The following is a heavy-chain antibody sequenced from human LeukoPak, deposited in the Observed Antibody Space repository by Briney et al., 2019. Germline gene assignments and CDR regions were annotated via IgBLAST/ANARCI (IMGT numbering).Heavy chain of an antibody. D-gene: IGHD5-18*01. V-gene: IGHV4-39*07. CDR1: GGSISSSRYY. Sequence: SETLSLTCTVSGGSISSSRYYWGWIRQPPGKGLDWIGSIHYSGSTNYNPSLKSRVTISVDTSKNQFSLKLSSVTAADTAVYYCARERGNTAMVGYYYYMDVWGKGTTVTISS. J-gene: IGHJ6*03. CDR3: ARERGNTAMVGYYYYMDV. CDR2: IHYSGST.